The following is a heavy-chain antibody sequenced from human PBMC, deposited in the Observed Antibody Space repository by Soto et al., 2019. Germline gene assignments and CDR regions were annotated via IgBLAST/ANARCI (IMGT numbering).Heavy chain of an antibody. V-gene: IGHV3-64D*08. D-gene: IGHD3-22*01. CDR3: VKAYYYDSSGYYYEFLFDY. Sequence: GGSLRLSCSASGFTFSSYAMHWVRQAPGKGLEYVSAISSNGGSTYYADSVKGRFTISRDNSKNTLYLQMSSLRAEDTAVYYCVKAYYYDSSGYYYEFLFDYWGQGTLVTVSS. CDR2: ISSNGGST. J-gene: IGHJ4*02. CDR1: GFTFSSYA.